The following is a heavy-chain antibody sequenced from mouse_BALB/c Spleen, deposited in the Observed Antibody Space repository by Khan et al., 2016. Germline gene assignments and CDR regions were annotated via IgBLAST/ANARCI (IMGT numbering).Heavy chain of an antibody. Sequence: AASGVELSRYWMSWVRQAPGKGLEWIGEINPDSSTINYTPSLKDKFIISRDNAKNTPYLQMSKVRSEYTALYYCTSTFWYFDVWGAGTTVTVSS. V-gene: IGHV4-1*02. CDR3: TSTFWYFDV. CDR1: GVELSRYW. J-gene: IGHJ1*01. CDR2: INPDSSTI.